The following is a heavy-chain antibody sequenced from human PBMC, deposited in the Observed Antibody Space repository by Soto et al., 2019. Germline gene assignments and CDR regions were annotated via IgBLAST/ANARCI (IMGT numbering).Heavy chain of an antibody. CDR2: ITSSGSTM. J-gene: IGHJ4*02. Sequence: EVQLVESGGGLVQPGGSLRLSCAASGFTFSSYEMNWVRQAPGKGLEWVSYITSSGSTMYYADSVKGRFTISRDNAKNSLYLQMNSLGAEDTAVYYCAREAATCADYWGQGTLVNVSP. CDR3: AREAATCADY. V-gene: IGHV3-48*03. CDR1: GFTFSSYE.